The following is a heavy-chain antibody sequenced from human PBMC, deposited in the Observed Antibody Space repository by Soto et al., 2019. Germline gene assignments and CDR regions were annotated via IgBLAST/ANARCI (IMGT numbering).Heavy chain of an antibody. Sequence: QVQLVQSGAEVKKPGSSVKVSCKASGGTFSSYAISWVRQAPGQGLEWMGGIIPIFGTANYAQKFQGRVTITADDSTSTAYMELSSLRSEDTAVYYCARDCVVVVAATTSTDAFDIWGQGTMVTVSS. J-gene: IGHJ3*02. CDR1: GGTFSSYA. D-gene: IGHD2-15*01. CDR2: IIPIFGTA. CDR3: ARDCVVVVAATTSTDAFDI. V-gene: IGHV1-69*12.